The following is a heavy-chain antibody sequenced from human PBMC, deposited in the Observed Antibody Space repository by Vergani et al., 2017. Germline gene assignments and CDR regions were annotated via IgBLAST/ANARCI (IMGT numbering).Heavy chain of an antibody. V-gene: IGHV1-69*01. CDR1: GGTFSSYA. Sequence: QVQLVQSGAEVKKPGSSVKVSCKASGGTFSSYAISWVRQAPGQGLAWMGGIIPIFGTAKYAQKFQGRVTITAAESTSTAYMVRSSLRSEDTAVYYGARGGINDYGCLWGFDYWGQGTLVTVSS. CDR2: IIPIFGTA. J-gene: IGHJ4*02. D-gene: IGHD4-17*01. CDR3: ARGGINDYGCLWGFDY.